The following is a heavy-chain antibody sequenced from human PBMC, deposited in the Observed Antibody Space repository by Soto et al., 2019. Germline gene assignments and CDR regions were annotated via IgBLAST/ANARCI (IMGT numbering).Heavy chain of an antibody. J-gene: IGHJ5*02. V-gene: IGHV3-23*01. Sequence: EVQLLESGGGFVQPGGSLRLSCAASGFTFNSYAMRWVRQAPGKGLQWVSAISGSGGSTYYADSVRGRFTISRDNSKNTLYLQMRTLSADDTAVYYCAKDRQLEFPYNCLDPWGQGTLVTVSS. CDR2: ISGSGGST. D-gene: IGHD3-3*01. CDR3: AKDRQLEFPYNCLDP. CDR1: GFTFNSYA.